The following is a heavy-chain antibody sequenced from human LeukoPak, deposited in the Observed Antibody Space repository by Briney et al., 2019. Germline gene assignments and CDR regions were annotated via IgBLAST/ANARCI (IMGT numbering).Heavy chain of an antibody. CDR2: ISWNSGSI. CDR3: AKDSGCSSTSCYGRGGFDY. V-gene: IGHV3-9*01. D-gene: IGHD2-2*01. Sequence: PGGSLRLSCAASGFTFDDYAMHWVRQAPGKGLEWVSGISWNSGSIGYADSVKGRFTISRDNAKNSLYLQMNSLRAEDTALYYCAKDSGCSSTSCYGRGGFDYWGQGTLVTVSS. J-gene: IGHJ4*02. CDR1: GFTFDDYA.